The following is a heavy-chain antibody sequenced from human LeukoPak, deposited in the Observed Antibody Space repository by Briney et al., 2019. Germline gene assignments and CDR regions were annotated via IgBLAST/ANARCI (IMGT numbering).Heavy chain of an antibody. Sequence: PGGSLRLSCAASGVTFSSYAMHWVRQAPGKGLEWVAVISYDGSNKYYADSVKGRFTISRDNSKNTLYLQMNSLRAEDTAVYYCARVYYYVWGSYHYWGQGTLVTVSS. CDR1: GVTFSSYA. CDR2: ISYDGSNK. J-gene: IGHJ4*02. V-gene: IGHV3-30-3*01. CDR3: ARVYYYVWGSYHY. D-gene: IGHD3-16*02.